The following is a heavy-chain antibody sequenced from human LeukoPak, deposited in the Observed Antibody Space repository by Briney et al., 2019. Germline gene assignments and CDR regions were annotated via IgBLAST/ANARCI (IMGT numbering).Heavy chain of an antibody. Sequence: GGSLRLSCAASGFTFDDYAMHWVRQAPGKGLEWVSLVSGDGGSTYYADSVKGRFTISRGNSKNSLYLQMNSLGTEDTALYYCAKDLLSSENKSWNGYYYYYGMDVWGQGTTVTVSS. D-gene: IGHD1-1*01. CDR2: VSGDGGST. J-gene: IGHJ6*02. CDR3: AKDLLSSENKSWNGYYYYYGMDV. CDR1: GFTFDDYA. V-gene: IGHV3-43*02.